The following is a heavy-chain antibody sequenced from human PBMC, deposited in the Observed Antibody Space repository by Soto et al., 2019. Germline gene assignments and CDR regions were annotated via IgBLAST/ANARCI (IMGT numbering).Heavy chain of an antibody. CDR1: GFTFSSYS. V-gene: IGHV3-21*01. D-gene: IGHD2-2*01. CDR2: ISSSSSYI. J-gene: IGHJ4*02. Sequence: GGSLRLSCAASGFTFSSYSMNWVRQAPGKGLEWVSSISSSSSYIYYADSVKGRFTISRDNAKNSLYLQMNSLRAEDTAVYYCATRGCSSTSCYPLRSLWVDAIVCWGQGTLVTVSS. CDR3: ATRGCSSTSCYPLRSLWVDAIVC.